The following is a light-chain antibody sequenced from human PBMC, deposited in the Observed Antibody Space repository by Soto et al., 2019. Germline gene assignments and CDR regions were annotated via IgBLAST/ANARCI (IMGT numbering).Light chain of an antibody. CDR2: AAS. Sequence: DLQMTQSPSSLSASVGDRVSITCRASQGIRNYLAWYQQKPGKVPKLLIYAASTLQSGVPSRFSGGGSGTDFTLTISSLQPEDVATYYCQQSYSTPYTFGQGTKLEIK. V-gene: IGKV1-27*01. CDR3: QQSYSTPYT. CDR1: QGIRNY. J-gene: IGKJ2*01.